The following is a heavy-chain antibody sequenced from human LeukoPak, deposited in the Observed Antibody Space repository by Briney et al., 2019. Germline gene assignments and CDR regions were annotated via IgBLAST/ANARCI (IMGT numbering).Heavy chain of an antibody. CDR3: ARRYIVAGSHFDY. V-gene: IGHV3-20*04. D-gene: IGHD6-19*01. Sequence: GGSLRLSCAASGFSFSDYGMNWVRLTPGKGLEWVSGTYWNGDGTRYADSVKGRFTISRDNAKNSLYLQMNSLRDEDTAIYYCARRYIVAGSHFDYWGPGTPVTVSS. J-gene: IGHJ4*02. CDR1: GFSFSDYG. CDR2: TYWNGDGT.